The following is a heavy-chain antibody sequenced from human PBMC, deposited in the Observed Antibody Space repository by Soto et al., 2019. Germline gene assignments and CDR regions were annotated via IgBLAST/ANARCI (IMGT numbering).Heavy chain of an antibody. CDR2: INPNSGDT. V-gene: IGHV1-2*04. CDR3: ATQNSDYGSGTYSY. Sequence: QVQLMQSGAEVKKPGASVKVSCKASGYTFTDYQIHWVRQAPGQGLEWMGWINPNSGDTNFAEKVQGWVTMTRDVSISTAYLELGSLKSDDTAVYYCATQNSDYGSGTYSYWGQGTLVTVSS. D-gene: IGHD3-10*01. CDR1: GYTFTDYQ. J-gene: IGHJ4*02.